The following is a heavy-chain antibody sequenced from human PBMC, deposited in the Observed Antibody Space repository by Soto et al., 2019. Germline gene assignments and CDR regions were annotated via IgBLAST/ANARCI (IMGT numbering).Heavy chain of an antibody. CDR1: GGSISSYY. D-gene: IGHD3-3*01. J-gene: IGHJ6*03. Sequence: SETLSLTCTVSGGSISSYYWSWIRQPPGKGLEWIGYIYYSGSTNYNPSLKGRVTISVDTSKNQFSLKLSSVTAADTAVYYCARYDFWSGYYYYMDVWGKGTTVTVSS. CDR2: IYYSGST. CDR3: ARYDFWSGYYYYMDV. V-gene: IGHV4-59*01.